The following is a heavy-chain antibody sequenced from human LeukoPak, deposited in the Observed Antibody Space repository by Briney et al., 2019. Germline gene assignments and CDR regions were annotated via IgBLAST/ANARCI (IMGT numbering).Heavy chain of an antibody. V-gene: IGHV3-9*01. D-gene: IGHD3-10*01. CDR2: ISWNSGSI. J-gene: IGHJ5*02. CDR1: GFTFDDYA. CDR3: AKGPVRGVIISRWFDP. Sequence: PGRSLRLSCAASGFTFDDYAMHWVRQAPGKGLEWVSGISWNSGSIGYADSVKGRFTISRDNAKNSLYLQMNSLRAEDTALYYCAKGPVRGVIISRWFDPWGQGTLVTVSS.